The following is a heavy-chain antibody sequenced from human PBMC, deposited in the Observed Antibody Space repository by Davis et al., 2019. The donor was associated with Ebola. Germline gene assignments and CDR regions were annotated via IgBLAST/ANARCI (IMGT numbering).Heavy chain of an antibody. CDR2: ISSSSSTI. J-gene: IGHJ6*04. CDR3: AKGSVTIFGVAPDYYGMDV. V-gene: IGHV3-48*01. Sequence: GGSLRLSCAASGFTFSSYSMNWVRQAPGKGLEWVSYISSSSSTIYYADSVKGRFTISRDNAKNSLYLQMNSLRAEDTAAYYCAKGSVTIFGVAPDYYGMDVWGKGTTVTVSS. D-gene: IGHD3-3*01. CDR1: GFTFSSYS.